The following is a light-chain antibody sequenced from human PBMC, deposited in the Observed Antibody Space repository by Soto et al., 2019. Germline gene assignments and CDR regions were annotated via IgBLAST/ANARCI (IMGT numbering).Light chain of an antibody. CDR3: QYYGTSPQT. Sequence: DIVLTQSPATLSFSPGESATFSCRASQSVTAGYFAWYQQKSGQAPRLIIYETSSRMTGVPDRFSGSGSGTDFTLTISRLEPEDFAVYYCQYYGTSPQTFGQGTKVDIK. J-gene: IGKJ1*01. CDR1: QSVTAGY. CDR2: ETS. V-gene: IGKV3-20*01.